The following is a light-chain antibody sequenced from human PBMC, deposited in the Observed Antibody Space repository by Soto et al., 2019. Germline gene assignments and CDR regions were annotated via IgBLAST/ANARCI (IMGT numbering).Light chain of an antibody. V-gene: IGLV2-14*03. CDR1: SSDVGGYNY. Sequence: QSVLTQPASVSGSPGQSITISCTGTSSDVGGYNYVSWYQQHPGKAPKLMIYDVSNRPSGVSNRFSGSKSANTASLTISGFQAEDEADYYCSSYTTISTYVFGTGTKVTVL. J-gene: IGLJ1*01. CDR2: DVS. CDR3: SSYTTISTYV.